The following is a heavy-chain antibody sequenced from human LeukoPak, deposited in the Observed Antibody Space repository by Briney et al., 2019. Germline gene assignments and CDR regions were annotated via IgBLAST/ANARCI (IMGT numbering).Heavy chain of an antibody. CDR2: ISAYNGNT. V-gene: IGHV1-18*01. CDR3: ARIYHYYYYYMDV. Sequence: GASVKVSCKASGYTFISYGISWVRQAPGQGLEWMGWISAYNGNTNYAQKLQGRVTMTRNTSISTAYMELSSLRSEDTAVYYCARIYHYYYYYMDVWGKGTTVTISS. D-gene: IGHD5/OR15-5a*01. CDR1: GYTFISYG. J-gene: IGHJ6*03.